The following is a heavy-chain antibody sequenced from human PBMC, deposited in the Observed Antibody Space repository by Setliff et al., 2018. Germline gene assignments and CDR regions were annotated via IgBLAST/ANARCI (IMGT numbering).Heavy chain of an antibody. CDR1: GFTFSSYN. D-gene: IGHD6-25*01. Sequence: GSLSLSCAASGFTFSSYNMDWVRQAPGKGLEWVSYINSRSSTIFYADSVKGRFTISRDNAKNSLYLQMNGLRAEDTAVYYCARDSGNSGMIDYWGQGTPVTVSS. CDR2: INSRSSTI. J-gene: IGHJ4*02. V-gene: IGHV3-48*01. CDR3: ARDSGNSGMIDY.